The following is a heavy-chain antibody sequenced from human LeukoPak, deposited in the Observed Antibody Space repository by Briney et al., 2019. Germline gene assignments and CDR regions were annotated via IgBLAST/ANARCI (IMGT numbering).Heavy chain of an antibody. CDR3: VRTYSIGWSTGVFDI. Sequence: NPSETLSLTCTVSGGSISSSSYYWGWIRQSPGKGPEWVGGIYYSGSTYYNPSLKSRVTISVDTSKSQFSLRLSSVTAADTAVYYCVRTYSIGWSTGVFDIWGQGTMVTVSS. V-gene: IGHV4-39*01. D-gene: IGHD6-19*01. J-gene: IGHJ3*02. CDR1: GGSISSSSYY. CDR2: IYYSGST.